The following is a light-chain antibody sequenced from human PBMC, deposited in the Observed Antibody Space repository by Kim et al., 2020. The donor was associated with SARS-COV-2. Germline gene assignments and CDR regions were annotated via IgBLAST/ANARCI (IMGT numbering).Light chain of an antibody. CDR1: GGGVGSYNL. CDR2: EVS. Sequence: GQSIPRSCTGTGGGVGSYNLVSWYQQYPGKAPKLMIYEVSKRPSGVSNRFAGSKSGNTASLTISGLQAEDEADYYCCSYAGSSTLVFGGGTQLTVL. J-gene: IGLJ2*01. V-gene: IGLV2-23*02. CDR3: CSYAGSSTLV.